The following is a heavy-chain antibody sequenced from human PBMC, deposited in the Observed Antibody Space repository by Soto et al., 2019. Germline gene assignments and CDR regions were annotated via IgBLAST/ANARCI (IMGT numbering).Heavy chain of an antibody. CDR1: GFTFSSYG. Sequence: QVQLVESGGGVVQPGRSLRLSCAASGFTFSSYGMHWVRQAPGKGLEWVAVIWYDGSNEYYAESVKGRFTISRDNSKNTLYLQMSGLRAEGTCVYYRAGGLGELFSAPWGQGTLVTVSS. CDR2: IWYDGSNE. CDR3: AGGLGELFSAP. J-gene: IGHJ5*02. D-gene: IGHD3-16*01. V-gene: IGHV3-33*01.